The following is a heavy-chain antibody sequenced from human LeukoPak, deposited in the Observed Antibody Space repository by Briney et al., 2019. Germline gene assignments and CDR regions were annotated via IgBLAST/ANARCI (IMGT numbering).Heavy chain of an antibody. CDR1: VFSFSIYA. J-gene: IGHJ1*01. Sequence: PGGSLRLSCAASVFSFSIYAMTWVPHAPGKGLEWVSTIRGRGDRKYYADSVKGRFTISRDNSKNTLYVQMNSLRAEDTAVYYCAKDIRSSWYYFQDWGQGTLVTVSS. D-gene: IGHD6-13*01. CDR2: IRGRGDRK. V-gene: IGHV3-23*01. CDR3: AKDIRSSWYYFQD.